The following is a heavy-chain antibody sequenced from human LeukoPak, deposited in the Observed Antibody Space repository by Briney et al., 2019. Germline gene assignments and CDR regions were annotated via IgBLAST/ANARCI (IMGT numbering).Heavy chain of an antibody. Sequence: SVKVSCKASGGTFSSYAISWVRQAPGQGLEWMGRIIPILGIANYAQKFQGRVTITADKSTSTAYMELSSLRSEDTAVYYCAREAVGIAVAGTFDYWGQGTPVTVSS. V-gene: IGHV1-69*04. CDR1: GGTFSSYA. J-gene: IGHJ4*02. CDR2: IIPILGIA. CDR3: AREAVGIAVAGTFDY. D-gene: IGHD6-19*01.